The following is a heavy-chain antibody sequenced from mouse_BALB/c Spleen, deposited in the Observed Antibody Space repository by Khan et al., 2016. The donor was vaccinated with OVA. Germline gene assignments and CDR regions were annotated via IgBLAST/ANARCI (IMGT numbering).Heavy chain of an antibody. CDR1: GYSITSDYA. J-gene: IGHJ4*01. Sequence: EVQLHESGPGLVKPSQSLSLTCTVTGYSITSDYAWNWIRQFPGNKLEWMGYISSTGSTSYNPSLKSRISITRDTSKNQFFLQLKSVTTEDTATYYCARSLYYSYGYALDCWGRGTSVTVSS. CDR2: ISSTGST. D-gene: IGHD2-14*01. CDR3: ARSLYYSYGYALDC. V-gene: IGHV3-2*02.